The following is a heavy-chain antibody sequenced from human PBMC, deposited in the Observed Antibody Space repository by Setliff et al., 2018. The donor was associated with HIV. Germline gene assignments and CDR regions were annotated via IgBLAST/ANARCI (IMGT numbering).Heavy chain of an antibody. CDR2: IYYSGNT. V-gene: IGHV4-39*07. CDR3: VRDRETVSISGVAVPYFDY. J-gene: IGHJ4*02. CDR1: GGSISSSSYY. D-gene: IGHD3-3*01. Sequence: SETLSLTCTVFGGSISSSSYYWGWIRQPPGKGLEWIGSIYYSGNTNYNPSLKSRVTMSVDTSKNHFSLKLSSVTAADTAVYYCVRDRETVSISGVAVPYFDYWGQGTQVTVSS.